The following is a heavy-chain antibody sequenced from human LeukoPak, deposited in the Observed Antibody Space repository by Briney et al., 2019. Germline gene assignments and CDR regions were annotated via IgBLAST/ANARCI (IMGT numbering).Heavy chain of an antibody. CDR1: GYSISSGYY. CDR3: ARALYSSSWYYFQH. V-gene: IGHV4-38-2*02. CDR2: IYHSGST. J-gene: IGHJ1*01. D-gene: IGHD6-13*01. Sequence: PSETLSLTCTVSGYSISSGYYWGWIRQPPGKGLEWIGSIYHSGSTYYNPSLKSRVTISVDTSKNQFSLKLSSVTAADTAVYYCARALYSSSWYYFQHWGQGTLVTVSS.